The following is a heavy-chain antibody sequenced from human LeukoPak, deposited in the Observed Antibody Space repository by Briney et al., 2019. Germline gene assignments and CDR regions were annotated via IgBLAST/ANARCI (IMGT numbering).Heavy chain of an antibody. CDR3: ARERDYYDSSGYYYYFDY. J-gene: IGHJ4*02. D-gene: IGHD3-22*01. CDR2: INPNSGGT. CDR1: GYTFTGYY. V-gene: IGHV1-2*02. Sequence: ASVKVSCKASGYTFTGYYMHWVRQAPGQGLEWMGWINPNSGGTNYAQKFQGRVTMTRDTSISTAYMELSRLRSDDTAVYYCARERDYYDSSGYYYYFDYWGQGTLVTVSS.